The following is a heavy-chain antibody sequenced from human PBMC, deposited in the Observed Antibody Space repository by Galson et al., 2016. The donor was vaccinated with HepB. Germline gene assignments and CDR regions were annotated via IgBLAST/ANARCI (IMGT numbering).Heavy chain of an antibody. Sequence: SETLSLTCTVSGGSVRSPGYCWTWIRQPPGKGLEWIGFICHSGTPYYKPSLQSRVTISIDTSKNQFSLKVTSVTAADTAICYCARGRNGGIDPWGQGILVPVSS. CDR2: ICHSGTP. V-gene: IGHV4-61*08. J-gene: IGHJ5*02. D-gene: IGHD2-8*01. CDR1: GGSVRSPGYC. CDR3: ARGRNGGIDP.